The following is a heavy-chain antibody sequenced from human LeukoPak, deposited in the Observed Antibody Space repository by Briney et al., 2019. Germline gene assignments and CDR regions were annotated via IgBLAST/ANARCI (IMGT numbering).Heavy chain of an antibody. CDR3: ARDNHEGMVYVNYYYYYMDA. V-gene: IGHV3-7*01. D-gene: IGHD2-8*01. CDR1: EFIFSSFW. CDR2: INLDGSEK. J-gene: IGHJ6*03. Sequence: GGSLRLSCAASEFIFSSFWMSWVRQAPGKGLQWVANINLDGSEKFYVDSVKGRFTISRDNAKNSLYLQMNSLRAEDTAVYYCARDNHEGMVYVNYYYYYMDAWGIGTTVTVSS.